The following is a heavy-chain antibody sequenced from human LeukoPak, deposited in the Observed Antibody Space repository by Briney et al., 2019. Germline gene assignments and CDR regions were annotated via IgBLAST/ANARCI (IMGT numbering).Heavy chain of an antibody. Sequence: GGSLRLSCAASGFTFDDYGLSWVRQAPGKGLEWVSTINWNGGSTGYADSVKGRFTISRDNAKNSLYLHMSSLRGDDMAVYYCARGGLFRYGGTSGDYWGQGTLVTVSS. CDR3: ARGGLFRYGGTSGDY. CDR2: INWNGGST. J-gene: IGHJ4*02. D-gene: IGHD4/OR15-4a*01. CDR1: GFTFDDYG. V-gene: IGHV3-20*04.